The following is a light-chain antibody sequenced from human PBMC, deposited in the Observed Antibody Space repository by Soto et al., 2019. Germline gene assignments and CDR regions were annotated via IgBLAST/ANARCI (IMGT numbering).Light chain of an antibody. CDR2: DAS. CDR1: QTISGW. Sequence: DIQMTQSPSTLSASVGDTVTITCRASQTISGWLAWYQQRPGKAPNLLIFDASTLESGVPSRFSGSGSGTTFTLTISSLQPEDFATYHCQQYSSYPDTFGQGTKVDIK. CDR3: QQYSSYPDT. V-gene: IGKV1-5*01. J-gene: IGKJ2*01.